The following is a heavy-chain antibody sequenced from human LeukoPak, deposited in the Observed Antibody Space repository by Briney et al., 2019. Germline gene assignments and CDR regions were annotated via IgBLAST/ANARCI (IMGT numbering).Heavy chain of an antibody. CDR1: GFTFSSYA. CDR2: ISGSGGST. Sequence: GGSLRLSCAASGFTFSSYAMSWVRQAPGKGLEWVSAISGSGGSTYYADCVKGRFTISRDNSKNTLYLQMNSLRAEDTAVYYCAKVEPEYYYDSSGRGSFGYWGQGTLVTVSS. CDR3: AKVEPEYYYDSSGRGSFGY. D-gene: IGHD3-22*01. J-gene: IGHJ4*02. V-gene: IGHV3-23*01.